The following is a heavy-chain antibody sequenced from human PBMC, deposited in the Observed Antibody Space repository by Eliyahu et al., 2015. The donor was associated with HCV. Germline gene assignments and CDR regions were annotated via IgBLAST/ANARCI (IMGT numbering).Heavy chain of an antibody. CDR3: ARDRGVVVPAAPSGDYYYGMDV. D-gene: IGHD2-2*01. CDR1: GFTFSRYS. Sequence: EVQLVESGGGLVKPGGSLRLSCAASGFTFSRYSMXWVRQAPGKGLEWVSSISSSSSYIYYADSVKGRFTISRDNAKNSLYLQMNSLRAEDTAVYYCARDRGVVVPAAPSGDYYYGMDVWGQGTTVTVSS. V-gene: IGHV3-21*01. CDR2: ISSSSSYI. J-gene: IGHJ6*02.